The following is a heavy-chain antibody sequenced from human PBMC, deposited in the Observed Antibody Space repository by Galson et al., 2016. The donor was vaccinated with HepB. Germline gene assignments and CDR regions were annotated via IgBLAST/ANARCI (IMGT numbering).Heavy chain of an antibody. J-gene: IGHJ5*02. D-gene: IGHD1-26*01. CDR2: IDHSGST. Sequence: SETLSLTCVVSGDSIITGNVWSWVRQPPGKGLEWIGSIDHSGSTYYNPSLKSRVTISIDTSKNQFSLKVNSVTAADTAVYYCARSGIQYFWFDPWGQGTLVTVSS. CDR1: GDSIITGNV. CDR3: ARSGIQYFWFDP. V-gene: IGHV4-38-2*01.